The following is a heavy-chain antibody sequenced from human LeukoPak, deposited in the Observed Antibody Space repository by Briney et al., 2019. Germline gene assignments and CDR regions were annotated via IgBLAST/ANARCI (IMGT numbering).Heavy chain of an antibody. D-gene: IGHD3-3*01. CDR1: GGSISSSSYF. CDR3: PRHRFGVFYYFVY. V-gene: IGHV4-39*01. Sequence: SETLSLTYTVSGGSISSSSYFWGWIRQPPGKGLEWIGSIYYSGSTYYNPSLKSRVTISVDTSKNQFSLKLTSVAASDTAVYYCPRHRFGVFYYFVYWGQGTLVTFSA. CDR2: IYYSGST. J-gene: IGHJ4*02.